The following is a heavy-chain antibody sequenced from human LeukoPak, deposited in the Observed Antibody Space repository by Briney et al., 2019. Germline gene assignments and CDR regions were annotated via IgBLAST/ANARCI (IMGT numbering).Heavy chain of an antibody. CDR3: ARAGDITMIVVYYMDV. CDR2: INTNTGNP. Sequence: GASVKVSCKASGGTFSSYAISWVRQAPGQGLEWMGWINTNTGNPTYAQGLTGRFVFSLDTSVSTAYLQISSLKAEDTAVYYCARAGDITMIVVYYMDVWGKGTTVTISS. V-gene: IGHV7-4-1*02. D-gene: IGHD3-22*01. CDR1: GGTFSSYA. J-gene: IGHJ6*03.